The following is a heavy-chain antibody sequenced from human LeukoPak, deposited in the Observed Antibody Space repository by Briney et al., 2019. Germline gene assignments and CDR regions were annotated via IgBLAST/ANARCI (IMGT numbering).Heavy chain of an antibody. CDR2: ISDYNGNT. V-gene: IGHV1-18*01. J-gene: IGHJ4*02. CDR3: ARDIAVAAYFDY. D-gene: IGHD6-19*01. CDR1: GYTFTSYG. Sequence: GSSVKVSCKASGYTFTSYGISWVRPAPGQGLAWMGWISDYNGNTNYAQKLQGRVTMTTDTSTSTAYMELRSLRSDDTAVYYCARDIAVAAYFDYWRQGTLVTVSS.